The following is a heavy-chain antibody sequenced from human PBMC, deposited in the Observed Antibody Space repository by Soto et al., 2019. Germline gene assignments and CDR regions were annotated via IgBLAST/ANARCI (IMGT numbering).Heavy chain of an antibody. V-gene: IGHV1-2*04. D-gene: IGHD6-13*01. J-gene: IGHJ6*02. CDR2: INPNSGGT. CDR1: GYTFTGYY. CDR3: ARERYSSPALGYYYGMDV. Sequence: GASVKVSCKASGYTFTGYYMHWVRQAPGQGLEWMGRINPNSGGTNYAQKFQGWVTMTRDTSISTAYMELSRLRSDDTAVYYCARERYSSPALGYYYGMDVWGQGTTVTVSS.